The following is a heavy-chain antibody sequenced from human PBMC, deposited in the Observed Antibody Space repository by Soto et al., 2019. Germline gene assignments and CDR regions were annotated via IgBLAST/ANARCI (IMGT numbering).Heavy chain of an antibody. CDR2: IYYSGST. D-gene: IGHD2-15*01. CDR3: ARAFFFQAEDGIRDTVPVSAFLLNRSSDL. Sequence: PGKGLEWIGYIYYSGSTNYNPSLKSRVTISVDTSKNQFSLKLSSVTAADTDVYYCARAFFFQAEDGIRDTVPVSAFLLNRSSDL. V-gene: IGHV4-59*01. J-gene: IGHJ2*01.